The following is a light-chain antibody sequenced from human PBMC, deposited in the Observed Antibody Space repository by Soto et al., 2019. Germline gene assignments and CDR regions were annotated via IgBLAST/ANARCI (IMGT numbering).Light chain of an antibody. V-gene: IGKV3-15*01. CDR2: GAS. CDR3: QQYQNWPLT. J-gene: IGKJ4*01. CDR1: QSISNK. Sequence: EIVMTQSPGTLSVSPGERATLSCRASQSISNKLAWHQQKPGQAPRLLVYGASTRASGISPRFTGSGSGTDFNLTISSMPSADFAVYYCQQYQNWPLTFGGGTKVDIK.